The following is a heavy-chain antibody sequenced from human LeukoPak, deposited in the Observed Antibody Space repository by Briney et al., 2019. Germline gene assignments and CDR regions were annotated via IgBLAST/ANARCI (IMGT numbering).Heavy chain of an antibody. CDR2: IYYSGST. CDR3: ARLYYDSSGYYQICYFDY. D-gene: IGHD3-22*01. Sequence: SETLSLTCTVSGGAISSSSYYWGWIRQPPGKGLEWIGSIYYSGSTYYNPSLKSQVTISVDTSKNQFSLNLSSVTAADTAVYYCARLYYDSSGYYQICYFDYWGQGTLVTVSS. J-gene: IGHJ4*02. CDR1: GGAISSSSYY. V-gene: IGHV4-39*01.